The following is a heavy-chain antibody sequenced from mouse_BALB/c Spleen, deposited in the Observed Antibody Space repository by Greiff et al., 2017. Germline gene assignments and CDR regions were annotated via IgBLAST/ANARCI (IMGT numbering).Heavy chain of an antibody. Sequence: QVQLQQSGAELARPGASVKMSCKASGYTFTSYTLHWVKQRPGQGLEWIGYINPSSGYTNYNQKFEDKATLTADKSSSTAYMQLSSLTSEDSAVYYCAREALRGMGYWGQGTSVTVSS. J-gene: IGHJ4*01. CDR3: AREALRGMGY. CDR1: GYTFTSYT. D-gene: IGHD1-2*01. V-gene: IGHV1-4*01. CDR2: INPSSGYT.